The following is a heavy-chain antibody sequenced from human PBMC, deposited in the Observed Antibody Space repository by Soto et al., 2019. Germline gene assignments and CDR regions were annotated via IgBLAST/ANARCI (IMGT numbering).Heavy chain of an antibody. V-gene: IGHV2-5*02. CDR3: AHCTYYYDSSGYYKAEYFQH. CDR1: GFSLSTSGVG. J-gene: IGHJ1*01. D-gene: IGHD3-22*01. Sequence: ITLKESGPTLVKPTQTLTLTCTFSGFSLSTSGVGVGWIRQPPGKALEWLALIYWDDDKRYSPSLKSRLTITKDTSKNQVVLTMTNMDPVDTATYYCAHCTYYYDSSGYYKAEYFQHWGQGTLVTVSS. CDR2: IYWDDDK.